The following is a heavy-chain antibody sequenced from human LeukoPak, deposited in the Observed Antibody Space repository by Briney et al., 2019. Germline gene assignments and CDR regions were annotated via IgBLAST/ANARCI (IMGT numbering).Heavy chain of an antibody. CDR3: ASCSGNCYSFDP. CDR2: IYYSGNT. V-gene: IGHV4-39*01. CDR1: GGSISRSSYY. D-gene: IGHD2-21*01. Sequence: SETLSLTCTVSGGSISRSSYYWGWIRQPPGKGLEWIGNIYYSGNTYYNPSLKSRVTISVDTSQNQFSLKPSSVTAADTAVYYCASCSGNCYSFDPWGQGTLVTVSS. J-gene: IGHJ5*02.